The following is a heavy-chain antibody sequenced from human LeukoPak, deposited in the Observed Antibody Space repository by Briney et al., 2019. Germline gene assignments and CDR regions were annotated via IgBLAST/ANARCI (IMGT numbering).Heavy chain of an antibody. CDR2: IYYSGST. V-gene: IGHV4-59*01. D-gene: IGHD3-22*01. Sequence: SETLSLTCTVSGGSISSYYWSWIRQPPGKGLEWIGYIYYSGSTNYNPSLKSRVTISVDTSKNQFSLKLSSVTAADTAVYYCARGYYYDSSGYPLYYFAYWGQGTLVTVSS. CDR3: ARGYYYDSSGYPLYYFAY. CDR1: GGSISSYY. J-gene: IGHJ4*02.